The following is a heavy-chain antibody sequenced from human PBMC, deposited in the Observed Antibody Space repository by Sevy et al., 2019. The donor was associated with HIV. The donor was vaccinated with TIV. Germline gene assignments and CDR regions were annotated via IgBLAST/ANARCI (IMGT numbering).Heavy chain of an antibody. D-gene: IGHD3-10*01. CDR3: TTARGFGELYFDY. CDR1: GFTFKNAW. Sequence: GGSLRLSCAASGFTFKNAWMNWVRQAPGKGLEWVGRIKSKADGGTIDYAAPVKGRFTISRDDSKNTLYVQMNTLKTEDTALYYCTTARGFGELYFDYWGQGTLVTVSS. CDR2: IKSKADGGTI. J-gene: IGHJ4*02. V-gene: IGHV3-15*07.